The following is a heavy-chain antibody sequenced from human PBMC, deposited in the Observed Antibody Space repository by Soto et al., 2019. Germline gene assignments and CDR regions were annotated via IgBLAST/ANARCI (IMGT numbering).Heavy chain of an antibody. J-gene: IGHJ4*02. CDR2: IYWDDDK. CDR3: AHRAVLQGNWNGGYFDS. V-gene: IGHV2-5*02. Sequence: QITLKESGPTRVKPTQTLTLTCIFSGFSLSTSGVGVGWIRQPPGKALEWLAVIYWDDDKRYSPSLKSRLTITQDTSKTQVALTMSNMDPLDTATYYCAHRAVLQGNWNGGYFDSWGQGTLVTVSS. CDR1: GFSLSTSGVG. D-gene: IGHD1-1*01.